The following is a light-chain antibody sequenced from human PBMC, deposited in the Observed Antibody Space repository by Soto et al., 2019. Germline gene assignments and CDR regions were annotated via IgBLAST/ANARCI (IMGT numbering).Light chain of an antibody. CDR2: EVS. V-gene: IGLV2-23*02. J-gene: IGLJ3*02. CDR1: SSDVGSYNL. Sequence: QSALTQPASVSGSPGQSITISCTGTSSDVGSYNLVSWYQQHPGKAPKLMIYEVSKRPSGVSNRFSGSKSGNPASLTISGLQAEDEADYYRCSYAGSNWVVGGGTKLTVL. CDR3: CSYAGSNWV.